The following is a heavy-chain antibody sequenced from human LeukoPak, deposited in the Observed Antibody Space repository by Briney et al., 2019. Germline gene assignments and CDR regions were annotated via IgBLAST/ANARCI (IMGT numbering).Heavy chain of an antibody. Sequence: GGSLRLSCAASGFIFSNYEMNWVRQAPGKGLEWVSSISSSSSYIYYADSVKGRFTISRDNAKNSLYLQMNSLRAEDTAVYYCARDGAVWFGESTYYYGMDVWGQGTTVTVSS. V-gene: IGHV3-21*01. CDR2: ISSSSSYI. D-gene: IGHD3-10*01. CDR3: ARDGAVWFGESTYYYGMDV. J-gene: IGHJ6*02. CDR1: GFIFSNYE.